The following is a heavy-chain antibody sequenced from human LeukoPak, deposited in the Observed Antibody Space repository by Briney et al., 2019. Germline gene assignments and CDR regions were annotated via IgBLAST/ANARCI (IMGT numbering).Heavy chain of an antibody. Sequence: PGGSLRLSCAASGFTFSSYSIHWVRQAPGKGLEGVAVISYDGSNKFYADSVKGRFTISRDDSKSTLYLQMNSLRAEDTAVYYCARAPSWWWLDYWGQGTLVTVSS. CDR3: ARAPSWWWLDY. D-gene: IGHD2-21*01. CDR1: GFTFSSYS. V-gene: IGHV3-30-3*01. CDR2: ISYDGSNK. J-gene: IGHJ4*02.